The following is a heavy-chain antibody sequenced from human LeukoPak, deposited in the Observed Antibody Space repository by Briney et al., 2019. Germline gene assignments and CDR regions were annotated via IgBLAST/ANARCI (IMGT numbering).Heavy chain of an antibody. Sequence: GGSLRLSCAASGFTFSSYAMSWVRQAPGKGLEWVANIKRDGSEKYYVDSVKGRFTISRDNAKNSLFLQMNSLRAEDTAVYYCASSDSSGRYPFDYWAQGTLVTVSS. D-gene: IGHD3-22*01. CDR2: IKRDGSEK. V-gene: IGHV3-7*01. J-gene: IGHJ4*02. CDR3: ASSDSSGRYPFDY. CDR1: GFTFSSYA.